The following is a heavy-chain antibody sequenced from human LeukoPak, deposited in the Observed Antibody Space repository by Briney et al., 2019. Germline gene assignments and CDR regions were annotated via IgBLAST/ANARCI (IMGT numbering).Heavy chain of an antibody. V-gene: IGHV4-39*07. CDR3: ARRQLWLRGNDY. D-gene: IGHD5-18*01. CDR2: IYYSGST. CDR1: GGSISSSSYY. Sequence: SETLSLTCTVSGGSISSSSYYWGWIRQPPGKGLEWIGSIYYSGSTYYNPSLKSRVTISVDTSKNQFSLKLSSVTAADTAVYYCARRQLWLRGNDYWGQGTLVTVSS. J-gene: IGHJ4*02.